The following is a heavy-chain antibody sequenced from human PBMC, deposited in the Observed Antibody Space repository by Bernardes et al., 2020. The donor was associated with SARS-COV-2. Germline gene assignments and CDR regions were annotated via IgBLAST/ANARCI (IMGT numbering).Heavy chain of an antibody. J-gene: IGHJ6*02. D-gene: IGHD6-13*01. Sequence: VGSLILSCAASGFTFSNYAMSWVRQAPGKGLEWVSDISVPGRTYYADSVKGRFTISRDNSKNTLYLEMNSLRVEDTAVYYCAKELAYGSSWRDYSYYFGMDVWGQGTTVTVSS. CDR3: AKELAYGSSWRDYSYYFGMDV. CDR1: GFTFSNYA. CDR2: ISVPGRT. V-gene: IGHV3-23*01.